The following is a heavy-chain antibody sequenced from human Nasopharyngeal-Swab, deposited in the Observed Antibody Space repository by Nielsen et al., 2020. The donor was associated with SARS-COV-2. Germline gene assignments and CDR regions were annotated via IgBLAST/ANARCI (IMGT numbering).Heavy chain of an antibody. CDR1: GGSISSSSYY. CDR2: IYYSGST. V-gene: IGHV4-39*01. D-gene: IGHD3-3*01. Sequence: SETLSLTCTVSGGSISSSSYYWGWIRQPPGKGLEWIGSIYYSGSTYYNPSLKSRVTISVDTSKNQFSLKLSSVTAADTAVYYCAATSVLRFLEWLNNWSDPWGQGTRVTVSS. J-gene: IGHJ5*02. CDR3: AATSVLRFLEWLNNWSDP.